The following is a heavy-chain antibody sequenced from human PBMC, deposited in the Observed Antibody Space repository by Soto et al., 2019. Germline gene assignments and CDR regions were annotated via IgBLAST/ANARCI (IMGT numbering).Heavy chain of an antibody. CDR1: GFTVSSNY. V-gene: IGHV3-53*04. D-gene: IGHD6-6*01. J-gene: IGHJ6*03. CDR3: ARVADSSSWDYYYYMDV. Sequence: GGSLRLSCAASGFTVSSNYMSWVRQAPGKGLEWVSVIYSGGSTYYADSVKGRFTISRHNSKNTLYLQMNSLRAEDTAVYYCARVADSSSWDYYYYMDVWGKGTTVTVSS. CDR2: IYSGGST.